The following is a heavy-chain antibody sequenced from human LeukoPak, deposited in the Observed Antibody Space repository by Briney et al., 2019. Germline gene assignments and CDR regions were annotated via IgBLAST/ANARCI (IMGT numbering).Heavy chain of an antibody. V-gene: IGHV4-38-2*02. CDR1: DYSISSSYY. Sequence: PSETLSLTCTVSDYSISSSYYWGWIRQPPGKGLEWFGIIYHSGSTYYNPSLKSRVTISVDTSKNQFSLKLSSVTVADTAVYYCARVSGRFTWYFDLWGRGTLVTVSS. CDR3: ARVSGRFTWYFDL. J-gene: IGHJ2*01. CDR2: IYHSGST.